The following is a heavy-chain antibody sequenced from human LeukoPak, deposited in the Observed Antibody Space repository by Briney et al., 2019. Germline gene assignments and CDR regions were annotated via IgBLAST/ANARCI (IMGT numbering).Heavy chain of an antibody. CDR2: IYYSGST. J-gene: IGHJ4*02. CDR3: ASQRNDYYDSSGHDY. CDR1: GDSTSNINYY. D-gene: IGHD3-22*01. V-gene: IGHV4-39*01. Sequence: SETLSLTCTVSGDSTSNINYYWGWIRQPPGKGLEWIGSIYYSGSTYYNPSLKSRVTISVDTSKNQFSLKLSSVTAADTAVYYCASQRNDYYDSSGHDYWGQGTLVTLSS.